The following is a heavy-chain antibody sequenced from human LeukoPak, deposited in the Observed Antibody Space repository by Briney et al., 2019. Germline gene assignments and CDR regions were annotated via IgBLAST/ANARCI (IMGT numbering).Heavy chain of an antibody. CDR3: ARSGLQSGGWPIFDY. D-gene: IGHD4-11*01. CDR1: GYTFTSYG. J-gene: IGHJ4*02. V-gene: IGHV1-18*01. Sequence: GASVKDSCKASGYTFTSYGISWVRQAPGRGREWMGWISAYNGHTNYAQKLQGRVTMTTHTSTSTPYMELRSLRSDDPAVYYCARSGLQSGGWPIFDYWGQGGQVTVS. CDR2: ISAYNGHT.